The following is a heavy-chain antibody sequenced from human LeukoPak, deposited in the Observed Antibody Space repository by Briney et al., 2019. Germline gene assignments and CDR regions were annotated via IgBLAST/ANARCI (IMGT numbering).Heavy chain of an antibody. CDR3: AKVPGVATIRYFDY. J-gene: IGHJ4*02. CDR1: GFTFSSYA. Sequence: GGSLRLSCAASGFTFSSYAMSWVRQAPGKGLEWVSAISGSGGSTYYADSVKGRFTISRDNSKNMLYLQMNSLRAEDTAVYYCAKVPGVATIRYFDYWGQGTLVTVSS. D-gene: IGHD5-12*01. CDR2: ISGSGGST. V-gene: IGHV3-23*01.